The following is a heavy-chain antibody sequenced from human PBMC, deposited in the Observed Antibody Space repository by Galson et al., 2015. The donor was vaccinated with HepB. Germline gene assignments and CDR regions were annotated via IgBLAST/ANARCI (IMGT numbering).Heavy chain of an antibody. Sequence: SVKVSCKASGYTFTSYYMHWVRQAPGQGLEWMGIINPSGGSTSYAQKFQGRVTMTRDTSTSTFYMELSSLRSEDTAVYYCARDSFGRVCYYDSSGYPPMVYWGQGTLVTVSS. J-gene: IGHJ4*02. D-gene: IGHD3-22*01. CDR1: GYTFTSYY. V-gene: IGHV1-46*01. CDR3: ARDSFGRVCYYDSSGYPPMVY. CDR2: INPSGGST.